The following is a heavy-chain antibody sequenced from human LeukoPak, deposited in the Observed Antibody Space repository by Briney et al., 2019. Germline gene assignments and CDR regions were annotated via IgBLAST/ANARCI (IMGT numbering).Heavy chain of an antibody. D-gene: IGHD4-11*01. Sequence: PGGSLRLSCAASGFTVSSNYMTWVRQAPGKGLQWVSLIDSGGSTYFADSVKGRFTISRDTSKNTLYPQMNSLRAEDTAVHYCARRAPTVTYYYYYYMDVWGKGTTVTVSS. V-gene: IGHV3-53*01. CDR3: ARRAPTVTYYYYYYMDV. CDR1: GFTVSSNY. CDR2: IDSGGST. J-gene: IGHJ6*03.